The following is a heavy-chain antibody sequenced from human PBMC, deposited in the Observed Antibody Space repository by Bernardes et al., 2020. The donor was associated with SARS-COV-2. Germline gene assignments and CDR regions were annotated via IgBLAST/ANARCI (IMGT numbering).Heavy chain of an antibody. D-gene: IGHD6-13*01. J-gene: IGHJ3*02. Sequence: TLSLTCTVSGGSISSYYWSWIRQPAGKGLEWIGRIYTSGSTNYNPSLKSRVTMSVDTSKNQFSLKLSSVTAADTAVYYCARGFSSSWYGAFDIWGQGTMVTVSS. V-gene: IGHV4-4*07. CDR1: GGSISSYY. CDR3: ARGFSSSWYGAFDI. CDR2: IYTSGST.